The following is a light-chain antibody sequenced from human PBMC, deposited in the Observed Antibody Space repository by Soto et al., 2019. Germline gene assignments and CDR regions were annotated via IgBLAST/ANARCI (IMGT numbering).Light chain of an antibody. J-gene: IGKJ1*01. V-gene: IGKV3-20*01. CDR1: QSVTGSY. CDR2: GAY. Sequence: ENVLTQSPGTLSLSPGERATLSCRASQSVTGSYLAWYQKKPGQAPRLLIYGAYIRASGIPERFSGSGSGTDFTLTISRLEPEDFAVYYCQHYVSSTWTFGQGTNVENK. CDR3: QHYVSSTWT.